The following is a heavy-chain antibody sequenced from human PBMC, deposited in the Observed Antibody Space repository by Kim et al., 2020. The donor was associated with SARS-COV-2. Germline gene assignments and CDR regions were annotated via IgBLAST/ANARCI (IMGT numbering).Heavy chain of an antibody. CDR2: IKSKRDGEAA. D-gene: IGHD5-12*01. V-gene: IGHV3-15*01. Sequence: GGSLRLSCAASRFIFRDAWMSWVRQAPGKGLEWVGRIKSKRDGEAADYSAPVKGRFTISRDDSRNTLYLQISSLKTEDTAVYYCTTDRGYRGYDYYFDYWGQGTLVTVSS. CDR1: RFIFRDAW. J-gene: IGHJ4*02. CDR3: TTDRGYRGYDYYFDY.